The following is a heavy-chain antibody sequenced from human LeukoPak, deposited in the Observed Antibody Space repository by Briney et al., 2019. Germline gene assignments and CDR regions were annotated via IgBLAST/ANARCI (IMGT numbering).Heavy chain of an antibody. D-gene: IGHD3-22*01. CDR1: GGSISSYY. CDR3: ARGNYDSSGYPGNWYFDL. J-gene: IGHJ2*01. CDR2: IYYSGST. V-gene: IGHV4-59*01. Sequence: PSETLSLSCTVSGGSISSYYWSWIRQPPGKGLEWIGYIYYSGSTNYNPSLKSRGTISVDTSKNQFSLKLSSVTAADTAVYYCARGNYDSSGYPGNWYFDLWGRGTLVTVSS.